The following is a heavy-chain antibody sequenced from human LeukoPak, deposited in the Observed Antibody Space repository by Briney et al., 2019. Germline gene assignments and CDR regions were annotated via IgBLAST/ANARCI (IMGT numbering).Heavy chain of an antibody. V-gene: IGHV1-46*01. CDR1: GYTFTSYY. J-gene: IGHJ4*02. CDR3: ARRTSGSDY. CDR2: INPSGGST. D-gene: IGHD3-10*01. Sequence: ASVKVSCKASGYTFTSYYMHWVRQAPGQGLEWMGIINPSGGSTNYAQKFQGRVTITADESTSTAYMELSSLGSEDTAVYYCARRTSGSDYWGQGTLVTVSS.